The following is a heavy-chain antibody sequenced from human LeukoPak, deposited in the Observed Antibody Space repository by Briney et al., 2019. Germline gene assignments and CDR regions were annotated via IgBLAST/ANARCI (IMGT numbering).Heavy chain of an antibody. J-gene: IGHJ4*02. CDR1: YX. Sequence: YXXSWIRXPPGKGLEWIGEINHSGSTNYNPSLKSRVTISVDTSKNQFSLKLSSVTAADTAVYYCARPIYYYGSGSFAYWGQGTLVTVSS. CDR2: INHSGST. CDR3: ARPIYYYGSGSFAY. V-gene: IGHV4-34*01. D-gene: IGHD3-10*01.